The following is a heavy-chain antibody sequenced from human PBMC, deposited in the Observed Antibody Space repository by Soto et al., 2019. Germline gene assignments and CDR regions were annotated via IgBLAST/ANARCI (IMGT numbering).Heavy chain of an antibody. J-gene: IGHJ4*02. V-gene: IGHV4-31*03. CDR2: IYYSGST. D-gene: IGHD5-18*01. CDR3: ARNARGYSYGSLGY. Sequence: SETLSLTCTVSGGSISSGGYYWSWIRQHPGKGLEWIGYIYYSGSTYYNPSLKSRVTISVDTSKNQFSLRLSSVTAADTAVYYCARNARGYSYGSLGYWGQGTLVTVSS. CDR1: GGSISSGGYY.